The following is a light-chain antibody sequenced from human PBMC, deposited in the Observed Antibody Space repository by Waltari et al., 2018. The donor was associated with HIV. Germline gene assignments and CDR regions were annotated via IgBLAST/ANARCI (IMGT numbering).Light chain of an antibody. Sequence: QSVLTQPPSASGTPGQRVTISCSGRSSNLGSNSVTWYQQLPGTAPKLLIYNNNLRPSGVPDRFSGSKSGTSASLAISGLQSEDEADYYCAAWDDSLLYVFGTGTKVTVL. J-gene: IGLJ1*01. CDR3: AAWDDSLLYV. V-gene: IGLV1-44*01. CDR1: SSNLGSNS. CDR2: NNN.